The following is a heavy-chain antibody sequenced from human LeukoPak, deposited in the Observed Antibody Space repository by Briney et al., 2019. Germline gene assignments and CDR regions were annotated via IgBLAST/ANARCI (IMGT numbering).Heavy chain of an antibody. CDR1: GYTFTSYG. D-gene: IGHD3-10*01. Sequence: ASVKVSCKASGYTFTSYGISWVRQAPGQGPEWMGWISAYNGNTNYAQKLQGRVTMTTDTSTSTAYMELRSLRFDDTAVYYCARDKHYGSGSWSPDDYWGQGTLVTVSS. V-gene: IGHV1-18*01. CDR3: ARDKHYGSGSWSPDDY. J-gene: IGHJ4*02. CDR2: ISAYNGNT.